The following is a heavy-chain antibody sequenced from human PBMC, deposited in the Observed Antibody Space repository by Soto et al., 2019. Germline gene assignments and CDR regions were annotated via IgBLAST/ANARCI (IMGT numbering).Heavy chain of an antibody. CDR2: ISSSSSYI. D-gene: IGHD3-10*01. J-gene: IGHJ3*02. CDR3: ASPIIIPGDAFDI. CDR1: GFTFSSYS. Sequence: GESLKISCAASGFTFSSYSMNWVRQAPGKGLEWVSSISSSSSYIYYADSVKGRFTISRDNAKNSLYLQMNSLRAEDTAVYYCASPIIIPGDAFDIWGQGTMVTVSS. V-gene: IGHV3-21*01.